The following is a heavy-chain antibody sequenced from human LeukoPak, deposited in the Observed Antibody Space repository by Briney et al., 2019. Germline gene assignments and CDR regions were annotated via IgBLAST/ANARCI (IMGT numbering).Heavy chain of an antibody. CDR3: ARGDGDAEVYYMDV. CDR2: INPSGGST. V-gene: IGHV1-46*01. D-gene: IGHD4-17*01. CDR1: GYSFTSSY. J-gene: IGHJ6*03. Sequence: ASAKDSCKASGYSFTSSYMRCVRPTPGEGLECMGTINPSGGSTSYAKKFQGRVTMTRDTSTSTVYMELSSLRSEDTAVYYCARGDGDAEVYYMDVWGKGTTVTVSS.